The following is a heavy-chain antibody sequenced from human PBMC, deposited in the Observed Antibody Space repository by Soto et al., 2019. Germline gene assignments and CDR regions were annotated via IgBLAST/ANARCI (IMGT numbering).Heavy chain of an antibody. CDR3: ASGLGGSYLSDAFDI. D-gene: IGHD1-26*01. V-gene: IGHV4-34*01. Sequence: PSETLSLTCAVYGGSFSGYYWSWIRQPPGKGLEWIGEINHSGSTNYNPSLKSRVTISVDTSKNQFSLKLSSVTAADTAVYYCASGLGGSYLSDAFDIWGQGTMVTVS. CDR1: GGSFSGYY. J-gene: IGHJ3*02. CDR2: INHSGST.